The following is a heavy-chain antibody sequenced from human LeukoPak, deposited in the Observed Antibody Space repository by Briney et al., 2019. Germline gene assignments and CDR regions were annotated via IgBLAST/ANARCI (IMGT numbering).Heavy chain of an antibody. CDR3: AREETKAYTD. CDR2: ITKNGDGA. V-gene: IGHV3-23*01. J-gene: IGHJ4*02. D-gene: IGHD3-16*01. CDR1: GFTFSSYA. Sequence: GGSLRLSCAASGFTFSSYAMSWVRQAPGKGLEWVSAITKNGDGAWYPDSVKGRFTISRDNSKNTLYLQMNSLRAEDTAVYYCAREETKAYTDWGQGTLVTVSS.